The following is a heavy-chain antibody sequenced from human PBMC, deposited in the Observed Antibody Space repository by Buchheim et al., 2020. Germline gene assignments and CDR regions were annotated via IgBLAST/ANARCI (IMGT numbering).Heavy chain of an antibody. D-gene: IGHD3-16*01. CDR3: ARVPDGVDY. Sequence: EVQLVESGGGLVQPEGSLRLSCAASGFTFTDFSMNWVRQAPGKGLEWVSYISHSGSNINYADSVKGRFTISRDNDKNSLYLQMHSLRVEDTALYYCARVPDGVDYWGQGTL. CDR1: GFTFTDFS. CDR2: ISHSGSNI. V-gene: IGHV3-48*04. J-gene: IGHJ4*02.